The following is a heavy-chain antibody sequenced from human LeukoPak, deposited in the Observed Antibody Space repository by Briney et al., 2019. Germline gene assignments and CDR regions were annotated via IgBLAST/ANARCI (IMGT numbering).Heavy chain of an antibody. CDR2: ISYGETNY. Sequence: PGGSLRLSCTASGFTFSAYAVHWVRHAPGKGLEWVAVISYGETNYYYAESVKGRFSISRDDSKNTLVLQMNSLTTEDTGVYYCARARTGSYYSTFEHWGPGTLVSVSS. D-gene: IGHD3-10*01. V-gene: IGHV3-30*04. CDR1: GFTFSAYA. CDR3: ARARTGSYYSTFEH. J-gene: IGHJ1*01.